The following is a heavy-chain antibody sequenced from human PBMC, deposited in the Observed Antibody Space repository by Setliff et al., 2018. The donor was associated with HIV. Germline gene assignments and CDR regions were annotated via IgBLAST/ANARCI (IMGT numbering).Heavy chain of an antibody. CDR2: IYYSGST. V-gene: IGHV4-39*01. Sequence: PSETLSLTCTVSGGSISSSSYYWGWIRQPPGKGLEWIGSIYYSGSTYYNPSLKSRVTISVDTSKNPFSLKLSSVTAADTAVYYCARLGYCDSSALPYWGQGTLVTVSS. CDR3: ARLGYCDSSALPY. D-gene: IGHD3-22*01. J-gene: IGHJ4*02. CDR1: GGSISSSSYY.